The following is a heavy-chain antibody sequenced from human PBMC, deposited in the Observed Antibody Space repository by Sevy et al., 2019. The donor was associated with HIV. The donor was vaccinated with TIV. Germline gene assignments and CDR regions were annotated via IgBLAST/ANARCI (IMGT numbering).Heavy chain of an antibody. CDR2: ISAYNGNT. CDR1: GYTFTSYG. Sequence: GSVKVSCKASGYTFTSYGISWVRQAPGQGLEWMGWISAYNGNTNYAQKLQGRVTMTTDTSTSTAYMELRSLRSDDTAVYYCARVASRITMVRGVLLNDYWGQGTLVTVSS. V-gene: IGHV1-18*01. D-gene: IGHD3-10*01. J-gene: IGHJ4*02. CDR3: ARVASRITMVRGVLLNDY.